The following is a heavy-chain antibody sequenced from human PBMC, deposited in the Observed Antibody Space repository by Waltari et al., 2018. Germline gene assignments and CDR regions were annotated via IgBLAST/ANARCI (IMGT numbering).Heavy chain of an antibody. CDR1: GVSITNTSSY. J-gene: IGHJ5*02. CDR3: ARAARILITFGGVSAFDP. Sequence: QVQLQASGPGLVKPSETLSLTCSVSGVSITNTSSYWAWLRQPPVKGLEWIGNIYYSGSTYYNPSLNSRVTMSVDTSKNQFSLNLNSVTAADTAVYYCARAARILITFGGVSAFDPWGQGTLVTVSS. CDR2: IYYSGST. D-gene: IGHD3-16*01. V-gene: IGHV4-39*01.